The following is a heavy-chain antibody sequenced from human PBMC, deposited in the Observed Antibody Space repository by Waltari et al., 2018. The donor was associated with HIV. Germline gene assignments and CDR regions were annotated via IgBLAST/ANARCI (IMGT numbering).Heavy chain of an antibody. V-gene: IGHV4-61*02. Sequence: QVQLQESGPGLVKPSQTLSLTCTVPGDSILRGSYYWTWIRQSAGKGLEWIGRIYTSGSTKYNPSLKSRVTMSIDTSKNQFSLKLISLTAADTAVYYCAREGRDFYDSSGFYLYWGQGTLVAVSS. CDR2: IYTSGST. J-gene: IGHJ4*02. CDR3: AREGRDFYDSSGFYLY. CDR1: GDSILRGSYY. D-gene: IGHD3-22*01.